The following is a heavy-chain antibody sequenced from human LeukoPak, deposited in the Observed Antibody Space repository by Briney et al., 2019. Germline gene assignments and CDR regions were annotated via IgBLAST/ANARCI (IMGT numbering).Heavy chain of an antibody. J-gene: IGHJ4*02. Sequence: GESPKISCKGSGYSFTSYWISWVRQMPGKGLEWMGRIDPSDSYTNYSPSFQGHVTISADKSISTAYLQWSSLKASDTAMYYCARHDSSSWYVWLVDYWGQGTLVTVSS. CDR3: ARHDSSSWYVWLVDY. CDR2: IDPSDSYT. D-gene: IGHD6-13*01. V-gene: IGHV5-10-1*01. CDR1: GYSFTSYW.